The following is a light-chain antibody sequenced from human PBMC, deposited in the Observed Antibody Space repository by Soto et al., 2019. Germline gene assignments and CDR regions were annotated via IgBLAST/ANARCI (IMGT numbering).Light chain of an antibody. J-gene: IGKJ1*01. CDR1: QSVSSI. Sequence: EIVLTQSPGTLSLSPLEIATLSFMASQSVSSILAWYHQKPVQAPRLLIYGSSTRATGIPARFSGSGSGTVFTLTISRLPSDDFAVYYCQQYIYWPRTFGQGTKVDIK. CDR2: GSS. V-gene: IGKV3-15*01. CDR3: QQYIYWPRT.